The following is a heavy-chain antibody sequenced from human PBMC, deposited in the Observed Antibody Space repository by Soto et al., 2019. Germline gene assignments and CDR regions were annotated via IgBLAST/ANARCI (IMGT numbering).Heavy chain of an antibody. CDR1: GYTFTMYS. Sequence: ASVKVSCKASGYTFTMYSVHWVRQAPGQRLEWMGYINAGNGNTKYLQKNQGRVTFARDTSANTVDMELSSLSSEDTAMYYCARPGIMITSGSNDAFHVWGQGTMVTVSS. J-gene: IGHJ3*01. D-gene: IGHD3-16*01. CDR2: INAGNGNT. V-gene: IGHV1-3*01. CDR3: ARPGIMITSGSNDAFHV.